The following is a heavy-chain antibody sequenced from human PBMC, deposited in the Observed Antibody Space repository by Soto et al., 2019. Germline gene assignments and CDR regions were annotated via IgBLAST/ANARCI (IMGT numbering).Heavy chain of an antibody. CDR3: ARSIVVVTALDY. CDR2: INAGNGNT. D-gene: IGHD2-21*02. Sequence: ASLKVSCKASGYTFTSYAMHWVRQAPGQRLEWMGWINAGNGNTKYSQKFQGRVTITRDTSASTAYMELSSLRSEDTAVYYCARSIVVVTALDYWGQGTLVTVTS. J-gene: IGHJ4*02. CDR1: GYTFTSYA. V-gene: IGHV1-3*01.